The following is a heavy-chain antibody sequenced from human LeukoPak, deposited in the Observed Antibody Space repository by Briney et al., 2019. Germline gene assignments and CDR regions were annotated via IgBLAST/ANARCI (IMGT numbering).Heavy chain of an antibody. CDR3: ARELGSGLANDY. Sequence: ASVKVSCKASGYTFTGYYMHWVRQAPGQGLEWMGWINPNSGSTNYAQKFQGRVTMTRDTSISTAYMELSRLRSDDTAMYYCARELGSGLANDYWGQGTLVTVSS. J-gene: IGHJ4*02. V-gene: IGHV1-2*02. CDR1: GYTFTGYY. D-gene: IGHD3-3*02. CDR2: INPNSGST.